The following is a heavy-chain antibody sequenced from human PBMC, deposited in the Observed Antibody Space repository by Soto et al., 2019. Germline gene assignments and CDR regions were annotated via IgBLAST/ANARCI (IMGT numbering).Heavy chain of an antibody. CDR2: IWYDGSNK. V-gene: IGHV3-33*01. Sequence: GGSLRLSCAASGFTFSSYGMDWVRQAPGKGLEWVAVIWYDGSNKYYADSVKGRFTISRDNSKNTLYLQMNSLRAEDTAVYYCARGAKPYSSGRDVLDIWGQGTMVTVSS. CDR3: ARGAKPYSSGRDVLDI. CDR1: GFTFSSYG. D-gene: IGHD6-19*01. J-gene: IGHJ3*02.